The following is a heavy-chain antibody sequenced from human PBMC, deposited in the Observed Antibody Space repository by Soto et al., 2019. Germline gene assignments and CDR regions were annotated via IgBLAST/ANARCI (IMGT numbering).Heavy chain of an antibody. CDR2: IYHSGST. J-gene: IGHJ6*02. CDR3: ARENWGTYYYGADV. CDR1: GGSISSNNL. D-gene: IGHD7-27*01. V-gene: IGHV4-4*02. Sequence: SETLSLTCAVPGGSISSNNLWSWVRHSPGKGLEWIGEIYHSGSTNYNPSLKSRVTMSVDKSNNQFSLKLDSVTAADTAVYYCARENWGTYYYGADVWGQGTTVTVSS.